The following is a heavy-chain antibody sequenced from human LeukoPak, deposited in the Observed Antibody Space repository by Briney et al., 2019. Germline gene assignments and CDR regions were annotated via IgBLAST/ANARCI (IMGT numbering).Heavy chain of an antibody. D-gene: IGHD4-11*01. CDR3: ARDQDSNYGSSFDY. V-gene: IGHV3-21*01. CDR1: GFTFSSYS. CDR2: ISSSSSCI. J-gene: IGHJ4*02. Sequence: GGSLRLSCAASGFTFSSYSMNWVRQAPGKGLEWVSSISSSSSCIYYADSVKGRFTISRDNAKNSLYLQMNSLRAEDTAVYYCARDQDSNYGSSFDYWGQGTLVTVSS.